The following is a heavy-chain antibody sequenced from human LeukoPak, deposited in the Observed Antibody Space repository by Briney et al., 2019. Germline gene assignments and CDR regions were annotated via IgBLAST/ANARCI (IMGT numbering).Heavy chain of an antibody. CDR1: GGSITSSSYY. V-gene: IGHV4-39*07. J-gene: IGHJ4*02. CDR2: IYHSGST. D-gene: IGHD3-22*01. Sequence: SETLSLTCTVSGGSITSSSYYWGWIRQPPGKGLEWIGSIYHSGSTYYNPSLKSRVTISVDTSKNQFSLKLSSVTATDTAVYYCASTTNYYDSSGYLYWGQGTLVTVSS. CDR3: ASTTNYYDSSGYLY.